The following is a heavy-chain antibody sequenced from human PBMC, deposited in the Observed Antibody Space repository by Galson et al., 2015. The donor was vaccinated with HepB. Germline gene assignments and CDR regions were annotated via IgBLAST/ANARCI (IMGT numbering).Heavy chain of an antibody. V-gene: IGHV3-7*03. CDR2: IKQDGSEK. J-gene: IGHJ3*02. CDR1: GFAFSDHW. CDR3: GKRNTFDI. Sequence: SLRLSCAASGFAFSDHWMTWVRQAPGKGLEWVASIKQDGSEKSYVDSVKGRFTISRDNARNSLYLQMNSLRAEDTAVYYCGKRNTFDIWGQGTMVTVSS.